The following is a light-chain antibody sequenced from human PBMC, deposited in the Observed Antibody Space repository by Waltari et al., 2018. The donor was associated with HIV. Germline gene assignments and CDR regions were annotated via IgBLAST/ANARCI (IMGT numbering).Light chain of an antibody. CDR2: RNN. J-gene: IGLJ2*01. CDR1: SSNIGTYY. Sequence: QSVLTQPPSASATPGQRVTISCSGSSSNIGTYYVYWYQQLPGATPKVRIFRNNRRPSGVPDRFSGSKSGTSASLAISGLRSEDEADYYCATWDDSLSGVVFGGGTKLTVL. V-gene: IGLV1-47*01. CDR3: ATWDDSLSGVV.